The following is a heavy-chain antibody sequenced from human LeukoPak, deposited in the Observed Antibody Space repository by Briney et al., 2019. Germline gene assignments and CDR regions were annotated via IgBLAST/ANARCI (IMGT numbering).Heavy chain of an antibody. V-gene: IGHV3-21*01. CDR3: ARDPPAYYYDSSGYLDY. J-gene: IGHJ4*02. Sequence: GGSLRLSCAASGFTFSSYSMNWVRQAPGKGLEWVSSISSSSSYIYYAGSVKGRFTISRDNAKNSLYLQMNSLRAEDTAVYYCARDPPAYYYDSSGYLDYWGQGTLVTVSS. CDR2: ISSSSSYI. CDR1: GFTFSSYS. D-gene: IGHD3-22*01.